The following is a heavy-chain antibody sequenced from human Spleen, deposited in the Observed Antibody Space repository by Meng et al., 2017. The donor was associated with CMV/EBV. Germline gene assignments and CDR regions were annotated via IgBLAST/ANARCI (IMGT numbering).Heavy chain of an antibody. V-gene: IGHV4-61*08. D-gene: IGHD3-22*01. CDR2: IYYSGNT. J-gene: IGHJ4*02. CDR3: ARVPFYFDSSGYLTFDH. CDR1: GGSVNSGDYY. Sequence: SETLSLTCTVSGGSVNSGDYYWSWIRQPPGKGLEWIGYIYYSGNTKYNPSLKSRVTISVDTSKNQFSLNLISLTPADTAVYYCARVPFYFDSSGYLTFDHWSQGTLVTVSS.